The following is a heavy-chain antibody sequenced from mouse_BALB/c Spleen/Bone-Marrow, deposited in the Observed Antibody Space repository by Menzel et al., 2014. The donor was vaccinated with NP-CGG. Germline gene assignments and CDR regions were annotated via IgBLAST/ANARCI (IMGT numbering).Heavy chain of an antibody. CDR3: ARGGNWDDFDV. D-gene: IGHD4-1*01. CDR1: GFTFSSFG. Sequence: EVKLMESGGGLVQPGGSRKLSCAASGFTFSSFGMHWVRQAPEKGLEWVPYISSGSTAICYADTVKGRFTISRDNPKNTLFLQMTSLRSEDTAMYYCARGGNWDDFDVWGAGTTVTVSS. CDR2: ISSGSTAI. V-gene: IGHV5-17*02. J-gene: IGHJ1*01.